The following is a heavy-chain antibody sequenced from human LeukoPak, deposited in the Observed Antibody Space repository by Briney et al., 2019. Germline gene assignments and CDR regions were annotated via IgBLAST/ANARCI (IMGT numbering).Heavy chain of an antibody. D-gene: IGHD6-13*01. V-gene: IGHV3-30*02. CDR1: GFTFSSYG. CDR3: ATWGSSSWYRGFDY. J-gene: IGHJ4*02. CDR2: IRYDGSNK. Sequence: GGSLRLSCAASGFTFSSYGMHWVRQAPGKGLEWVAFIRYDGSNKYYADSVKGRFTISRDNSKNTLYLQMNSLRAEDTAVYYCATWGSSSWYRGFDYWGQGTLVTVSS.